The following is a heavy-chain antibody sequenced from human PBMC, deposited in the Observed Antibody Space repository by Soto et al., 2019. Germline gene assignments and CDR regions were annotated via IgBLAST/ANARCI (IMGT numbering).Heavy chain of an antibody. CDR3: ARGAIYYYYMDV. J-gene: IGHJ6*03. D-gene: IGHD2-2*01. V-gene: IGHV3-74*01. CDR2: MNSDGSST. CDR1: GFTFNNYW. Sequence: EVQSVESGGGLVQPGGSLRLSCAASGFTFNNYWMHWVRQAPGEGLVWVSRMNSDGSSTNYADSVKGRFTISRDNAKNTLYLQMNSLRAEDTAVYYCARGAIYYYYMDVWGKGTTVTVSS.